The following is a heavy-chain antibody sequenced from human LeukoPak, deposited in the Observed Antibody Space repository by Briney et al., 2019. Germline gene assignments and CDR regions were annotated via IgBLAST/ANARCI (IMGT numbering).Heavy chain of an antibody. V-gene: IGHV3-11*01. CDR2: ISSSGSTI. D-gene: IGHD3-10*01. CDR3: ARETYGSEFYVDY. CDR1: GFTFSDYY. J-gene: IGHJ4*02. Sequence: PGGSLRLSCEVSGFTFSDYYMSWIRQAPGMGLEWLSYISSSGSTIYYADSVKGRFTISRDSANNSLYLQMNGLRAEDTAVYFCARETYGSEFYVDYWGQGTLVTVSS.